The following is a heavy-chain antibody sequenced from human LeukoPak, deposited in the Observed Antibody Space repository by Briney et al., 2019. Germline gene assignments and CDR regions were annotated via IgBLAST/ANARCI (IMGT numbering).Heavy chain of an antibody. CDR3: AKPLEWWITVDAFDI. V-gene: IGHV3-30*18. J-gene: IGHJ3*02. CDR2: ISYDGSNK. D-gene: IGHD3-3*01. Sequence: PGGSLRLSCAASGFTFSTYGMHWVRQAPGKGLEWVAVISYDGSNKYYADSVKGRFTISRDNSKNTLYLQMNSLRAEDTAVYYCAKPLEWWITVDAFDIWGQGTMVTVSS. CDR1: GFTFSTYG.